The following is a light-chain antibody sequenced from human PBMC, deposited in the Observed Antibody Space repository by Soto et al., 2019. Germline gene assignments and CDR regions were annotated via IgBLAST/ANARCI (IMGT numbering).Light chain of an antibody. J-gene: IGKJ3*01. CDR1: QSVSNN. Sequence: EIVLTQSPATLSVFPGEKATLSCGASQSVSNNLAWYHQKPGQDPRPLTYGASTRATAVPARFSGRGSGTEFTLTISCLQSEDSEIYYCQQYSSWPFTFGPGNKVAIE. CDR2: GAS. CDR3: QQYSSWPFT. V-gene: IGKV3-15*01.